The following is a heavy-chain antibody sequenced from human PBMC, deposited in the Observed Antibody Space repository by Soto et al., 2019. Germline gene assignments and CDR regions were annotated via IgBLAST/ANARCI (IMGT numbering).Heavy chain of an antibody. CDR2: IYWDDDK. J-gene: IGHJ4*02. CDR3: ARRRGGFGGGWRTPYFDY. CDR1: GFSLNTGGVG. Sequence: QITLKESGPTVVKPTQTLTLTCSLSGFSLNTGGVGVGWIRQPPGKALEWLAVIYWDDDKSWNPSLRDRLTTNRAASDAQVDLTVTSMDPVDTGTYWWARRRGGFGGGWRTPYFDYWGQGTLVTVSS. V-gene: IGHV2-5*02. D-gene: IGHD6-19*01.